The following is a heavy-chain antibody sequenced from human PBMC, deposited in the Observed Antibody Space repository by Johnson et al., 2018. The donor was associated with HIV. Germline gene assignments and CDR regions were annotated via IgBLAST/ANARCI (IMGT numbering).Heavy chain of an antibody. Sequence: MPLVESGGGLVQPGGSLRLSCAASGFTFSNYGMHWVRQAPGKGLAWVAVISYDGSNKYYADSVKGRFTISRDNSKNTLYLQMNSLRAEDTAVYYCARDRPYYYGSGDAFDIWGQGTMVTVSS. J-gene: IGHJ3*02. D-gene: IGHD3-10*01. CDR3: ARDRPYYYGSGDAFDI. CDR1: GFTFSNYG. V-gene: IGHV3-30*03. CDR2: ISYDGSNK.